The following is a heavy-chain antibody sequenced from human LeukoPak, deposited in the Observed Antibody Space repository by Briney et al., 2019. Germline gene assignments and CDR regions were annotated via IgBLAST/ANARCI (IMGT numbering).Heavy chain of an antibody. Sequence: PSQTLSLTCAISGDSVCSNSAAWNWIRQSPSRGLEWLGRTYYRSKWYNDYAVSVKSRITINPDTSKNQFSLQLNSVTPEDTAVYYCARESILRYFDWLNHYYYYGMDVWGQGTTVTVSS. V-gene: IGHV6-1*01. J-gene: IGHJ6*02. D-gene: IGHD3-9*01. CDR3: ARESILRYFDWLNHYYYYGMDV. CDR2: TYYRSKWYN. CDR1: GDSVCSNSAA.